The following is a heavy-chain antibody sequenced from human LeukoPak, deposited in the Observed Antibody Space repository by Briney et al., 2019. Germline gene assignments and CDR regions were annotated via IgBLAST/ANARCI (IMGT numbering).Heavy chain of an antibody. CDR3: ARDPDYLNLLY. CDR2: ISAYNGNT. J-gene: IGHJ4*02. V-gene: IGHV1-18*01. D-gene: IGHD5-12*01. Sequence: GALAKVSCKASGYTFTSYGISWVRQAPGQGLEWMGWISAYNGNTNSAQNLQGRVTMTTDTSTSTAYMELRSLRSDDTAVYYCARDPDYLNLLYWGQGTLVTVSS. CDR1: GYTFTSYG.